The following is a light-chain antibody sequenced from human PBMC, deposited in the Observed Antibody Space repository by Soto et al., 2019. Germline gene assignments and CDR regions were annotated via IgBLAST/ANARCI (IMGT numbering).Light chain of an antibody. CDR1: SSDVGGYNY. V-gene: IGLV2-14*01. CDR2: EDS. Sequence: QSALTQPASVSGSPGQSITISCTGTSSDVGGYNYVSWYQQHPDKAPKLMIYEDSNRPSGVSNRISGSKSGNTAPLTISGLQAEDESDYYCSSYINSSTLVFGGGTKLTVL. J-gene: IGLJ3*02. CDR3: SSYINSSTLV.